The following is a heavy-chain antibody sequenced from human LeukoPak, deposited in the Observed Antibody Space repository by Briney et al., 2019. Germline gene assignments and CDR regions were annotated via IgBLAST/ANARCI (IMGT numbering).Heavy chain of an antibody. CDR3: ARDGLDYYGSGSSSFDY. J-gene: IGHJ4*02. CDR1: GFTVSSNY. D-gene: IGHD3-10*01. V-gene: IGHV3-53*05. CDR2: IYSGGTT. Sequence: IQPGGSLRLSCAASGFTVSSNYMSWVRQAPGKGLEWVSVIYSGGTTYYADSVKGRFTISRDNSKNTLYLQMGSLRAEDMAVYYCARDGLDYYGSGSSSFDYWGQGTLVTVSS.